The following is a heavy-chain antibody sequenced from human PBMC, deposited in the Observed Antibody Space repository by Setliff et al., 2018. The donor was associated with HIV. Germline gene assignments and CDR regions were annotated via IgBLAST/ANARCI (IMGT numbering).Heavy chain of an antibody. CDR1: GFIFNSYT. Sequence: GGSLRLSCAASGFIFNSYTMSWVRQAPGKGLEWVSAIRGDGGAIYHADSVKGRFTISRDNSKNTLYLQMNSLRAEDTAVYYCAKDLVYYDSSGDLDYWGQGTLVTVSS. J-gene: IGHJ4*02. V-gene: IGHV3-23*01. CDR3: AKDLVYYDSSGDLDY. CDR2: IRGDGGAI. D-gene: IGHD3-22*01.